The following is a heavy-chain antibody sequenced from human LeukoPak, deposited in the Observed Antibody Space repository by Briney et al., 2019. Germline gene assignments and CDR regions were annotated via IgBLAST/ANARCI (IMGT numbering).Heavy chain of an antibody. J-gene: IGHJ6*02. CDR3: ARQYYSDNNWGMDV. CDR1: GYSFTSYW. V-gene: IGHV5-51*01. CDR2: IYPGDSHT. Sequence: HGESLKISCKGSGYSFTSYWIGWVLQMPGKGLEWMVIIYPGDSHTRYSPSFQGQVTISADKSISTAYLQWSSLKASDTAMYYCARQYYSDNNWGMDVWGQGTTVTVSS. D-gene: IGHD3-22*01.